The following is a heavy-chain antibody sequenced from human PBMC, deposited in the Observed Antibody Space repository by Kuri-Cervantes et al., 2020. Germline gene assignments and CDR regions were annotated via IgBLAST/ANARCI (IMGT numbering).Heavy chain of an antibody. D-gene: IGHD3-16*01. J-gene: IGHJ6*02. CDR2: INPNSGGT. CDR3: ARDKGRTFGYYGMDV. Sequence: ASVTVSCKASGYTFTSYGISWVRQAAGQGLEWMGWINPNSGGTNYAQKFQGRVTMIRDTSISTAYVELSRLRSDDTAVYYCARDKGRTFGYYGMDVWGQGTTVTVSS. CDR1: GYTFTSYG. V-gene: IGHV1-2*02.